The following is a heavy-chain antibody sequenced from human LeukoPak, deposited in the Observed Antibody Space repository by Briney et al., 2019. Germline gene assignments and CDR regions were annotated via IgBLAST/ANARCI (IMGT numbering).Heavy chain of an antibody. CDR3: TRVIAAAGTVY. CDR1: GFTFSNAW. CDR2: IKSKTDGGTT. J-gene: IGHJ4*02. Sequence: GGSLRLSCAASGFTFSNAWMSWVRQAPGKGLEWVGRIKSKTDGGTTDYAAPVKGRFTISRDDSQNTLYLQMNSLKIEDTAVYYCTRVIAAAGTVYWSQGTLVTVSS. V-gene: IGHV3-15*01. D-gene: IGHD6-13*01.